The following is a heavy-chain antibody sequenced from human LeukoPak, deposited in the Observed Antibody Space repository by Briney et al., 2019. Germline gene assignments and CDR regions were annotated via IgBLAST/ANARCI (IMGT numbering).Heavy chain of an antibody. CDR1: GFTFDDYA. CDR3: TTGFEYSSSHHP. D-gene: IGHD6-6*01. J-gene: IGHJ5*02. Sequence: TGGSLRLSCAASGFTFDDYAMHWVRQAPGKGLEWVSGISWNSGSIGYADSVKGRFTISRDNAKNSLYLQMNSLKTEDTAVYYCTTGFEYSSSHHPWGQGTLVTVSS. V-gene: IGHV3-9*01. CDR2: ISWNSGSI.